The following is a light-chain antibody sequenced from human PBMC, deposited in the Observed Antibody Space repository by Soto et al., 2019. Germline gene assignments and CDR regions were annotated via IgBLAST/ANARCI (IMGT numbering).Light chain of an antibody. CDR3: QSYDSSNRGV. J-gene: IGLJ2*01. CDR1: SGSIASNY. Sequence: NFMLTQPHSVSESPGKTVTISCTRSSGSIASNYVQWYQQRPGSAPTTVIYEDNQRPSGAPDRFSGSIDSSSNSASLTISGLKTEDEADYYCQSYDSSNRGVFGGGTKVTVL. V-gene: IGLV6-57*04. CDR2: EDN.